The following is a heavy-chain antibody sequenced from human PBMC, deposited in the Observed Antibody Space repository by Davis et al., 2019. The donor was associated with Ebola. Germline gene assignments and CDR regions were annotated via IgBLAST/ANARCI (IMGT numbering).Heavy chain of an antibody. Sequence: SETLSLTCAVYGGSLSGYYCSWLRQPPAQGRAWIGDTTHSGSTNYNPSINSRVTISVDTSKNQFSLKLICVNAADTAVYYCARPGGGRYGMDVWGQGTTVTVSS. V-gene: IGHV4-34*01. CDR2: TTHSGST. CDR1: GGSLSGYY. D-gene: IGHD2-15*01. CDR3: ARPGGGRYGMDV. J-gene: IGHJ6*02.